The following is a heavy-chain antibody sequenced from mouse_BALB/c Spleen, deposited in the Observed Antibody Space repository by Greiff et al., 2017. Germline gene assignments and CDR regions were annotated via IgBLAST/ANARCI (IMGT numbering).Heavy chain of an antibody. D-gene: IGHD2-3*01. CDR2: IYYSGTI. V-gene: IGHV3-5*02. Sequence: VQLKQSGPGLVKPSQTVSLTCTVTGISITTGNYRWSWIRQFPGNKLEWIGYIYYSGTITYNPSLTSRTTITRDTSKNQFFLEMNSLTAEDTATYYCARVAPYDGYYAMDYWGQGTSVTVSS. CDR1: GISITTGNYR. J-gene: IGHJ4*01. CDR3: ARVAPYDGYYAMDY.